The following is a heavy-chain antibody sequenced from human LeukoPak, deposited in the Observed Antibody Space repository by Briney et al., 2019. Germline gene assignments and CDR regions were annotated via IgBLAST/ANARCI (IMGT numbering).Heavy chain of an antibody. CDR1: GFTFRSYA. CDR3: AKDSEVSWYY. J-gene: IGHJ4*02. CDR2: ISGSGGST. Sequence: GGSLRLSCAASGFTFRSYAISWVRQGPGKGLEWVSTISGSGGSTYYTDSVKGRFTISRDNSKNTLYLQMNSLRAEDTAVYFCAKDSEVSWYYGGQGTLVTVSS. D-gene: IGHD6-13*01. V-gene: IGHV3-23*01.